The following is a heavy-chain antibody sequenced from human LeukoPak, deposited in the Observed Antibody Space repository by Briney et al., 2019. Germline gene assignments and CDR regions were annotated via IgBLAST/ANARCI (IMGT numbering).Heavy chain of an antibody. D-gene: IGHD1-26*01. CDR3: ARRSYGTEYFQH. Sequence: SETLSLTCTVSGGSISSSSYYWGWIRQPPGKGLEWIGSIYYSASTYYNPSLKRRVTISVDTSKNQFSLKLSSVAAADTAGYYRARRSYGTEYFQHWGQGTLVTVSS. CDR2: IYYSAST. J-gene: IGHJ1*01. V-gene: IGHV4-39*01. CDR1: GGSISSSSYY.